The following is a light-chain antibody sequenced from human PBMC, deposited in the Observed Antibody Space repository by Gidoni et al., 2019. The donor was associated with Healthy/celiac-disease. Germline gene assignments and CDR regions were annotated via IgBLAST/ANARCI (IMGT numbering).Light chain of an antibody. CDR2: AAS. J-gene: IGKJ1*01. Sequence: DIQMSQSPSSLSASVGDRVTITLRASQSTSSYLNWYQHKQGNAPKLLIYAASSVQSVVPSRFSGSGAGTYFTLTISSLQPEDFATYCCQHSYRTPPTFGQGTQVEIK. CDR1: QSTSSY. CDR3: QHSYRTPPT. V-gene: IGKV1-39*01.